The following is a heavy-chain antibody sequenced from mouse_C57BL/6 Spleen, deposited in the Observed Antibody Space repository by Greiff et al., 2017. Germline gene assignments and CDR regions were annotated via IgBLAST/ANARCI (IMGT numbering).Heavy chain of an antibody. J-gene: IGHJ3*01. D-gene: IGHD2-5*01. V-gene: IGHV1-59*01. CDR2: IDPSDSYT. CDR3: ARDYSRRFAY. Sequence: QVQLQQPGAELVRPGTSVTLSCKASGYTFTSSWMHWVKQRPGQGLEWIGVIDPSDSYTNYNQKFKGKATLTVDTSSSTAYMQLSSLTSEDSAVYYCARDYSRRFAYRGQGDLVPVSA. CDR1: GYTFTSSW.